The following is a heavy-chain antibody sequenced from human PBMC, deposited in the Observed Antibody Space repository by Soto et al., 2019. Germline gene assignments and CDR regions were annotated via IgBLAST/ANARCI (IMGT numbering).Heavy chain of an antibody. D-gene: IGHD1-26*01. CDR2: IDPSDSYT. Sequence: PVQSKKVSWKASGYKFTIYGITWVLQMPWKGLEWMARIDPSDSYTTYSPSFEGHVTISVDTSTSTAYLQWSSLKASDTAMYYCATIPPHVGDRRSFDVWGQGLMGTVSS. CDR1: GYKFTIYG. J-gene: IGHJ3*01. V-gene: IGHV5-10-1*01. CDR3: ATIPPHVGDRRSFDV.